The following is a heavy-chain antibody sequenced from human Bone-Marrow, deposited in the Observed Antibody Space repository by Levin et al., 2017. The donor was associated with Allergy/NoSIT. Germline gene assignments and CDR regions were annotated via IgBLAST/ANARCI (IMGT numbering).Heavy chain of an antibody. J-gene: IGHJ6*02. CDR3: ARDKSSPRQWLQGFYYGMDV. Sequence: GGSLRLSCAASGFTFSSYAMHWVRQAPGKGLEWVAVISYDGSNKYYADSVKGRFTISRDNSKNTLYLQMNSLRAEDTAVYYCARDKSSPRQWLQGFYYGMDVWGQGTTVTVSS. D-gene: IGHD5-24*01. V-gene: IGHV3-30-3*01. CDR2: ISYDGSNK. CDR1: GFTFSSYA.